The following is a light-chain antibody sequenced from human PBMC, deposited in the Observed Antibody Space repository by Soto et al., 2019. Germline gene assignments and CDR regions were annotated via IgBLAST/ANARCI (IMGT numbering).Light chain of an antibody. CDR3: QQYGSTPLT. Sequence: EIVLTQSPDTLSLSPGERATLSCRASQSVRSNYLAWSQQKPGQAPRFLIYDASSRATGIPDRFSGSGSGTDFTLTISRLEPDDFAVYYCQQYGSTPLTFGGGTKV. CDR2: DAS. J-gene: IGKJ4*01. V-gene: IGKV3-20*01. CDR1: QSVRSNY.